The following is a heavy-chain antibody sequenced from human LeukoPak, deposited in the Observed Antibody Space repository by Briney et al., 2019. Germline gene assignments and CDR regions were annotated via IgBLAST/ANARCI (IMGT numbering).Heavy chain of an antibody. J-gene: IGHJ5*02. V-gene: IGHV1-18*01. Sequence: GASVKVSCKASGYTFTSYGISWVRQAPGQGLEWMGWISAYNGNTNYAQKLQGRVTMTTDTSTSTAYMELRSLRSDDTAVYYCARGGDLWFGELLDNWFDPWGQGTLVTVSS. CDR2: ISAYNGNT. CDR3: ARGGDLWFGELLDNWFDP. D-gene: IGHD3-10*01. CDR1: GYTFTSYG.